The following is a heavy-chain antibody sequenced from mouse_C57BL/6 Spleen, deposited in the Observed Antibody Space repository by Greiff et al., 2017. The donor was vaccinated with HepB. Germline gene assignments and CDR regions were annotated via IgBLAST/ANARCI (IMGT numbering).Heavy chain of an antibody. CDR1: GYTFTSYW. CDR3: ARGRAYYGNRYWYFDV. J-gene: IGHJ1*03. D-gene: IGHD2-10*01. Sequence: VQLQQPGAELVKPGASVKLSCKASGYTFTSYWMQWVKQRPGQGLEWIGEIDPSDSYTNYNQKFKGKATLTVDTSSSTAYMQLSSLTSEDSAVYYCARGRAYYGNRYWYFDVWGTGTTVTVSS. CDR2: IDPSDSYT. V-gene: IGHV1-50*01.